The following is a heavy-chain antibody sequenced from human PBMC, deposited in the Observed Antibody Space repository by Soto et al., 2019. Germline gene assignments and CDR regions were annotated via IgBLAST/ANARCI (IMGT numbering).Heavy chain of an antibody. CDR1: GFIFSAYG. D-gene: IGHD6-13*01. V-gene: IGHV3-33*01. CDR2: IWYDGGKK. CDR3: TRDRDGAAGLLIDY. J-gene: IGHJ4*02. Sequence: QVQLVESGGGVVQPGGSLRLSCAASGFIFSAYGMHWVRQAPGKGLEGVAVIWYDGGKKFYADSVKGRFAISRDNSKNTLDLQMNSLGVEDTAVYYCTRDRDGAAGLLIDYWGQGTLVTVSS.